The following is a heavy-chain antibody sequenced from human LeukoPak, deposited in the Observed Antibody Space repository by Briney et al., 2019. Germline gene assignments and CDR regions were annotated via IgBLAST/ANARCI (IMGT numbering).Heavy chain of an antibody. Sequence: SGTLSLTCAVSGGSISSSNWWSWVRQPPGKGLEWIGETYHSGSTNYNPSLKSRVTISVDKSKNQFSLKLSSVTAADTAVYYCAATDILTGLPFDYWGQGTLVTVSS. CDR1: GGSISSSNW. V-gene: IGHV4-4*02. CDR2: TYHSGST. D-gene: IGHD3-9*01. CDR3: AATDILTGLPFDY. J-gene: IGHJ4*02.